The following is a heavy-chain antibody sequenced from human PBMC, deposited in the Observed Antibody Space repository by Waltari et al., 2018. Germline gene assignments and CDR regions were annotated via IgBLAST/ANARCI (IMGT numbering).Heavy chain of an antibody. J-gene: IGHJ5*02. CDR1: GGSISSGSYY. D-gene: IGHD3-22*01. V-gene: IGHV4-61*09. CDR2: IYTSGST. Sequence: QVQLQESGPGLVKPSQTLSLTCTVSGGSISSGSYYWSWIRQPAGKGLEWIGYIYTSGSTNYNPSLKSRVTISVDTSKNQFSLKLSSVTAADTAVYYCARRFKGLFDPWGQGTLVTVSS. CDR3: ARRFKGLFDP.